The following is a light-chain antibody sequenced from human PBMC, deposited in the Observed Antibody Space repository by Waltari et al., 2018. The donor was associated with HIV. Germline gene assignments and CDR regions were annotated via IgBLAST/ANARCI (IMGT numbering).Light chain of an antibody. CDR3: QQSYKTPWT. V-gene: IGKV1-39*01. Sequence: DIQMTQSPSSLSASVGDRVTITCRADQSITRYLNWYQQEPGKAPKLLIYSASTLQSGVPSRFSGSGSGTDFTLTISSLQPGDFAIYYCQQSYKTPWTFGQGTKVEVK. CDR2: SAS. J-gene: IGKJ1*01. CDR1: QSITRY.